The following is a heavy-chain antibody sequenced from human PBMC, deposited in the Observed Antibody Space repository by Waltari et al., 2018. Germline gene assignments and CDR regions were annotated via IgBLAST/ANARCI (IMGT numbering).Heavy chain of an antibody. V-gene: IGHV3-74*01. J-gene: IGHJ4*02. CDR3: ARDGGGNGYIHY. CDR2: INTYGSST. Sequence: EVQLVESGGGLVQPGGSLRLSCEASGFTFSSSYMHWVRQAPGKGLVWVSRINTYGSSTNYADSVKGRFTIARDNGKNTLYLQMNSLRAEDAAVYYCARDGGGNGYIHYWGQGTLVTVSS. D-gene: IGHD3-16*01. CDR1: GFTFSSSY.